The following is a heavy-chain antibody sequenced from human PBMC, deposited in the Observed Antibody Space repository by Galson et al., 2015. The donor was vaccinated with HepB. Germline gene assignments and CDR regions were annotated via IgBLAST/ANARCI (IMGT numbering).Heavy chain of an antibody. CDR1: GFTVSSNY. D-gene: IGHD3-22*01. V-gene: IGHV3-66*02. Sequence: SLRLSCAASGFTVSSNYMSRVRQAPGKGLEWVSVIYSGGSTYYADSVKGRFTISRDNSKNTLYLQMNSLRAEDTAVYYCARGYYDSSGYLAPWYFDLWGRGTLVTVSS. CDR3: ARGYYDSSGYLAPWYFDL. J-gene: IGHJ2*01. CDR2: IYSGGST.